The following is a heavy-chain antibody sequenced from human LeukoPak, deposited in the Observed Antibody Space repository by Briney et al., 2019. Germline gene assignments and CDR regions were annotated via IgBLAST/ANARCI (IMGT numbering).Heavy chain of an antibody. V-gene: IGHV3-21*01. J-gene: IGHJ3*02. CDR1: GFTFSSYS. Sequence: PGGSLRLSCAASGFTFSSYSMNWVRQAPGKGLEWVSSISSSSSYIYYADSVKGRFTISRDNAKNSLYLQMNSLGAEDTAVYYCAREHRDAFDIWGQGTMVTVSS. CDR2: ISSSSSYI. CDR3: AREHRDAFDI.